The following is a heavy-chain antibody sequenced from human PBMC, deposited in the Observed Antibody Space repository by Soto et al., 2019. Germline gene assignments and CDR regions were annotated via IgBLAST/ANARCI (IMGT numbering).Heavy chain of an antibody. Sequence: QVQLVQSGAEVKKPGSSVKVSCKASGGTFSSYAISWVRQAPGQGLEWMGGIIPFFGTANYAQKFQGRVTITADESTSTAYMELSSRRSEDPAVYYCARTPVGPYGMDVWGQGTTVTVSS. D-gene: IGHD2-15*01. CDR3: ARTPVGPYGMDV. V-gene: IGHV1-69*12. CDR2: IIPFFGTA. J-gene: IGHJ6*02. CDR1: GGTFSSYA.